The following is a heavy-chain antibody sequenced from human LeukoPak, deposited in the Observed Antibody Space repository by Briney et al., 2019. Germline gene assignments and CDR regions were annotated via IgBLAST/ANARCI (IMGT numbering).Heavy chain of an antibody. Sequence: ASVKVSCKASGYTFTDYYMHWVRQAPGQGFEWTGWINPNDGDTNYAQKFQGRVTMTRDTSISTTHMEVSRLRSDDTAVYYCARANFLYCSSSTCLFDYWGQGTLVTVSS. D-gene: IGHD2-2*01. CDR3: ARANFLYCSSSTCLFDY. CDR2: INPNDGDT. V-gene: IGHV1-2*02. CDR1: GYTFTDYY. J-gene: IGHJ4*02.